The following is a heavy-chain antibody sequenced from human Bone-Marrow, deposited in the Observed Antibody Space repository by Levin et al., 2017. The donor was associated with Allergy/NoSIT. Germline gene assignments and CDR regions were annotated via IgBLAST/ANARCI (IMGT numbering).Heavy chain of an antibody. Sequence: SETLSLTCAISGDSVSSNSATWNWIRQSPSRGLEWLGRTYYRSKWYNDYAVSVKSRISITPDTSKNQFSLQLNSVTPEDTAVYYCARDQLAGGGMTGWFDPWGQGTLVTVSS. CDR2: TYYRSKWYN. J-gene: IGHJ5*02. CDR1: GDSVSSNSAT. V-gene: IGHV6-1*01. D-gene: IGHD6-13*01. CDR3: ARDQLAGGGMTGWFDP.